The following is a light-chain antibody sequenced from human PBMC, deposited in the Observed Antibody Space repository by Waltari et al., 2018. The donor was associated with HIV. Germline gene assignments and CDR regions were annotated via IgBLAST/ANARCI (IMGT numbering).Light chain of an antibody. CDR3: SSYTSSSTYV. CDR2: EVS. J-gene: IGLJ1*01. Sequence: QSALTQPASVSGSPGQSITISCTGTSRAVGGYNYVFWYQQHPGKAPKLMIYEVSNRPSGVSNRFSGSKSGNTASLTISGLQAEDEADYYGSSYTSSSTYVFGTGTKVTVL. V-gene: IGLV2-14*01. CDR1: SRAVGGYNY.